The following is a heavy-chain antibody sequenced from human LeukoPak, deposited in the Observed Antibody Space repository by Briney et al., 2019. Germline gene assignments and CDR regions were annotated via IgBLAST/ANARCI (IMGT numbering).Heavy chain of an antibody. D-gene: IGHD6-6*01. V-gene: IGHV4-59*08. CDR2: IYYTGST. J-gene: IGHJ4*02. CDR3: ARHRAYSSSSPFDY. Sequence: SETLSLTCSVSGGSISSLYWSWIRQPPGKGLEWIGYIYYTGSTNYNPSLKSRVTMFVDMSKNQFSLRLSSVTAADTAVYYCARHRAYSSSSPFDYWGEGTLVTVSS. CDR1: GGSISSLY.